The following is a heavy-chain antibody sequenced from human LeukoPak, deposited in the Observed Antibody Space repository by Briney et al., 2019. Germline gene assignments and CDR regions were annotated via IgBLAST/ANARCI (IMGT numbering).Heavy chain of an antibody. CDR3: ARHRDYGSGWYGFDY. J-gene: IGHJ4*02. D-gene: IGHD6-19*01. CDR2: IYYSGST. V-gene: IGHV4-59*08. CDR1: GGSISGYY. Sequence: NPSETLSLTCTVSGGSISGYYWSWIRQPPGKGLEWIAYIYYSGSTNYNPSLRGRVTISVDTSKNQFSLKLSSVTAADTAVYYCARHRDYGSGWYGFDYWGQGTLVTVSS.